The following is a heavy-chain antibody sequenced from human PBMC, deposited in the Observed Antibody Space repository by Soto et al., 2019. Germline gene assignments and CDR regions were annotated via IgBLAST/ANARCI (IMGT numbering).Heavy chain of an antibody. Sequence: QVQLVESGGGVVQPGRSQRLSCTASGFTFSSYGMHWVRQAPGKGLEWVAFIWHDGSNSYYVDSVKGRFTISRDNSKNTLYLQMNSLRAEDTAVYCCAKPSYDYWSGYYHPFDYWGQGTLVTVSS. CDR2: IWHDGSNS. CDR1: GFTFSSYG. V-gene: IGHV3-33*06. D-gene: IGHD3-3*01. J-gene: IGHJ4*02. CDR3: AKPSYDYWSGYYHPFDY.